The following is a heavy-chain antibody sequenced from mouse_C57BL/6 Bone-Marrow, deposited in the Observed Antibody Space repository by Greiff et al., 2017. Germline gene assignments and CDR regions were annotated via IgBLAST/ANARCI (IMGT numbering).Heavy chain of an antibody. V-gene: IGHV1-62-2*01. J-gene: IGHJ2*01. CDR3: ARQVWDVHFDY. D-gene: IGHD4-1*01. Sequence: VQLQQSGAELVKPGASVKLSCKASGYTFTEYTIHWVKQRSGQGLEWIGRFYPGSGSIKYNEKFKDKATLTVDKPSSTVYMELSRLTSEDSAVYFCARQVWDVHFDYWGQGTTLTVSS. CDR2: FYPGSGSI. CDR1: GYTFTEYT.